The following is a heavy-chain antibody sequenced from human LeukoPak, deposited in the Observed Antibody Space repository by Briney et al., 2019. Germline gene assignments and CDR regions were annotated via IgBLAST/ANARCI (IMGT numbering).Heavy chain of an antibody. D-gene: IGHD6-13*01. CDR1: GGSISSYY. CDR2: INHSGST. J-gene: IGHJ6*02. CDR3: ARGSPYSSSWYSYYYYGMDV. V-gene: IGHV4-34*01. Sequence: PSETLSLTCTVSGGSISSYYWSWIRQPPGKGLEWIGEINHSGSTNYNPSLKSRVTISVDTSKNQFSLKLSSVTAADTAVYYCARGSPYSSSWYSYYYYGMDVWGQGTTVTVSS.